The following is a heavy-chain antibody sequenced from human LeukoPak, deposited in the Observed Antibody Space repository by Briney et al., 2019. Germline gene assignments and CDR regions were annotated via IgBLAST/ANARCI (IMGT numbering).Heavy chain of an antibody. CDR1: GTFISSGAYS. CDR2: IYYSGNT. CDR3: ARTITIFGALGYFDY. V-gene: IGHV4-31*03. Sequence: PSQTLSLTCTVAGTFISSGAYSWSWVRQHPGKGLEWIAYIYYSGNTYYNPSLKRRVTISVDTSKNQFSLKLSSVTAADTAVYYCARTITIFGALGYFDYWGQGTLVTVSS. D-gene: IGHD3-3*01. J-gene: IGHJ4*02.